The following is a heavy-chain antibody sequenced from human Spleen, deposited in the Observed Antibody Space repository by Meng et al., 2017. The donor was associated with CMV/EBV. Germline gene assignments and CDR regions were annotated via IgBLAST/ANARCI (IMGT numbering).Heavy chain of an antibody. CDR3: ARDPGGWNYGGY. D-gene: IGHD1-7*01. CDR2: IYSGGST. J-gene: IGHJ4*02. CDR1: GFTFDDYG. V-gene: IGHV3-53*01. Sequence: GESLKISCAASGFTFDDYGMSWVRQAPGKGLEWVSVIYSGGSTYYADSVKGRFTISRDNSYNTLYLQMNNLRAEDTAVYYCARDPGGWNYGGYWGQGTLVTVLL.